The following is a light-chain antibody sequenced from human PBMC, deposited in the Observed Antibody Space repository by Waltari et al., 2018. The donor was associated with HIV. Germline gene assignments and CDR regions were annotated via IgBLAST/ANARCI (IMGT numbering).Light chain of an antibody. CDR2: EGT. Sequence: QSALTQPASVSGSPGQSITISCTAASSDVGSYNLVSWYQHHPGSPPKLSFYEGTKRPSGVSSRFSASKSGKTASLTISGLQPEDEAEYYCCSKAGSRTVFGPGTKVTVL. J-gene: IGLJ1*01. V-gene: IGLV2-23*01. CDR3: CSKAGSRTV. CDR1: SSDVGSYNL.